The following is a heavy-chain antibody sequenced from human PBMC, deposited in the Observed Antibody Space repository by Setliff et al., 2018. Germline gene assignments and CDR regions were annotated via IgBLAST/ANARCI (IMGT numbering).Heavy chain of an antibody. CDR3: ARASSLTRKHLAFDL. Sequence: SETLSLTCTVSGGSISSYYWSWIRQSPGKGLEWIGYIYYSGSTNYNPSLKSRVTISVDTSKNQFSLKLSSVTAADTAVHYCARASSLTRKHLAFDLWGQGTMVTVSS. J-gene: IGHJ3*01. CDR2: IYYSGST. V-gene: IGHV4-59*01. D-gene: IGHD3-9*01. CDR1: GGSISSYY.